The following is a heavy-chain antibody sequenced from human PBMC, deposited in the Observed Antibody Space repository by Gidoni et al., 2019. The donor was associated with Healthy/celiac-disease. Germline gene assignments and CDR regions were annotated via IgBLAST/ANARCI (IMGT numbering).Heavy chain of an antibody. J-gene: IGHJ4*02. CDR1: GGSISSGSYY. D-gene: IGHD6-13*01. CDR2: IYTSGST. CDR3: ARDSLYSSSWS. Sequence: QVQLQESGPGLVKPSQTLSLTCTVSGGSISSGSYYWSWIRQPAGKGLEWIGRIYTSGSTNYNPSLKSRVTISVDTSKNQFSLKLSSVTAADTAVYYCARDSLYSSSWSWGQGTLVTVSS. V-gene: IGHV4-61*02.